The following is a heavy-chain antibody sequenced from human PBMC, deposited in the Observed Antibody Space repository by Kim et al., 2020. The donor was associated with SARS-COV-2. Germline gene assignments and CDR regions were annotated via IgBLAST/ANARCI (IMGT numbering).Heavy chain of an antibody. J-gene: IGHJ4*02. CDR1: GFTFSSYA. CDR2: ISSNGGST. CDR3: VKALRRYYGSGSSHPDYFDY. V-gene: IGHV3-64D*06. Sequence: GGSLRLSCSASGFTFSSYAMHWVRQAPGKGLEYVSAISSNGGSTYYADSVKGRFTISRDNSKNTLYLQMSSLRAEDTAVYYCVKALRRYYGSGSSHPDYFDYWGQGTLVTVSS. D-gene: IGHD3-10*01.